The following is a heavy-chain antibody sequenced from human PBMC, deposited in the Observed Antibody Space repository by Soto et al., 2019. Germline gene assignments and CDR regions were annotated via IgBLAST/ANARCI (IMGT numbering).Heavy chain of an antibody. CDR2: IIPILGIP. CDR1: GGTFSSYT. D-gene: IGHD6-13*01. CDR3: ARLRVSYGMDV. J-gene: IGHJ6*02. Sequence: QVQLVQSGAEVKKPGSSVKVSCKTSGGTFSSYTISWVRQAPGQGLEWMGRIIPILGIPNYAQKLQVRVTITADKSTSTANMQLRSPRPEYTAVDYCARLRVSYGMDVCGQGTMVTVSS. V-gene: IGHV1-69*02.